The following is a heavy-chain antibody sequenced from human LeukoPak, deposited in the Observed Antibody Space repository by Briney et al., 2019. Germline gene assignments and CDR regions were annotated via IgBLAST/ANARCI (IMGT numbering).Heavy chain of an antibody. V-gene: IGHV3-7*01. CDR3: ARLHTTAFDY. J-gene: IGHJ4*02. CDR2: IRQDGAEK. Sequence: GESLRLSCATSGFTFSNYWMNWVRQAPGKGLEWVASIRQDGAEKYYVDSVKGRFTISRDNGKNSLYLQMNSLRAEDTAVYYCARLHTTAFDYWGQGTLVTVSS. D-gene: IGHD4-11*01. CDR1: GFTFSNYW.